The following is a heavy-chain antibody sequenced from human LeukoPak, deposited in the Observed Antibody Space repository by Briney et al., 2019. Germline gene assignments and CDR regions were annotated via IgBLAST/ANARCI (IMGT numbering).Heavy chain of an antibody. CDR2: INHSGST. J-gene: IGHJ4*02. CDR3: AREYAGYYDSSGYYYWVLDY. V-gene: IGHV4-34*01. Sequence: SETLSLTCAVYGGSFSGYYWSWIRQPPGKGLEWIGEINHSGSTNYNPSLKSRVTISVDTPKNQFSLKLSSVTAADTAVYYCAREYAGYYDSSGYYYWVLDYWGQGTLVTVSS. CDR1: GGSFSGYY. D-gene: IGHD3-22*01.